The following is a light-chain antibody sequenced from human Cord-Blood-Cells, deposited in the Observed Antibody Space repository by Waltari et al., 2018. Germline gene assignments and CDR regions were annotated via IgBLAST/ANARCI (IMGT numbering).Light chain of an antibody. J-gene: IGKJ3*01. V-gene: IGKV3-11*01. CDR1: QSVSSY. CDR3: QQRSNWGFT. Sequence: ILLTQSPATLALSPGERATLSCSASQSVSSYLAWYQQKTGQAPRLLIYDASNRATGIPARFSGSGSGTDFNLTISSLEPEDFAVYYCQQRSNWGFTFGPGTKVDIK. CDR2: DAS.